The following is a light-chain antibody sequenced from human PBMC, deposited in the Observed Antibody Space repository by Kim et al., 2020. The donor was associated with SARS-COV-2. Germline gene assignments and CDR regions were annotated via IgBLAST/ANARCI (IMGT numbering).Light chain of an antibody. CDR2: YDS. CDR3: QVWDSSSDNRV. Sequence: AAGKTDRITCGGNNSGSKSVHWYQQKQGQAPVLVIYYDSDRPSGIPERFSGSNSGNTATLTISRVEAGDEDDYYCQVWDSSSDNRVFGGGTQLTVL. J-gene: IGLJ3*02. CDR1: NSGSKS. V-gene: IGLV3-21*04.